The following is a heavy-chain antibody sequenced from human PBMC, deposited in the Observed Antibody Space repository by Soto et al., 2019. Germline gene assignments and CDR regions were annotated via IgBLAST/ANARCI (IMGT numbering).Heavy chain of an antibody. CDR2: ISSSSSYI. D-gene: IGHD6-13*01. Sequence: GGSLSLSCAASGFTFSSYSVNWVRQAPGNGLEWVSSISSSSSYIYYADSVKGRFTISRDNAKNSLYLQMNSLRAEDTAVYYCARARWGYSSSQDYYYYYGMDVWGQGTTVTAP. J-gene: IGHJ6*02. CDR1: GFTFSSYS. V-gene: IGHV3-21*01. CDR3: ARARWGYSSSQDYYYYYGMDV.